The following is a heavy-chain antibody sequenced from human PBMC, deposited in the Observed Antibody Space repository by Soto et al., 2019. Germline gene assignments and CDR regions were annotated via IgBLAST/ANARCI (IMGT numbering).Heavy chain of an antibody. CDR2: INPKIGGT. J-gene: IGHJ6*02. D-gene: IGHD1-1*01. Sequence: ASVKVSCKASGYSFTDYHIHWVRQAPGQGLEWLGRINPKIGGTSTAQKFQGWVTMTTDXXXSXXSXXLTXLXXDDXAIYYCARVGLERPVGRYGMDVWGQGTTVTVSS. CDR3: ARVGLERPVGRYGMDV. CDR1: GYSFTDYH. V-gene: IGHV1-2*04.